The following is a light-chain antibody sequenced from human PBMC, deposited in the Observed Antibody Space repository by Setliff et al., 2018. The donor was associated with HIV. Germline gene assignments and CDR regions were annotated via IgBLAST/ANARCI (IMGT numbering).Light chain of an antibody. V-gene: IGLV2-11*01. CDR2: EVT. Sequence: QSVLTQPRSVSGSPGQSVTISCTGASSDVGAYNYVSWYQQNPGKAPKLMIHEVTKRPSGVPDRFSGSKSGNTASLAISGLQSEDEADYYCAAWDDSLNGSWVFGGGTKVTVL. CDR1: SSDVGAYNY. CDR3: AAWDDSLNGSWV. J-gene: IGLJ3*02.